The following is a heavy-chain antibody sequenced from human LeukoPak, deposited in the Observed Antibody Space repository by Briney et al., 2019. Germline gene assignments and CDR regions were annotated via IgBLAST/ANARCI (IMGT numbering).Heavy chain of an antibody. CDR2: IIPIFGTA. CDR1: GGTFSSYA. Sequence: SVKVSCKASGGTFSSYAISWVRQAPGQGLEWMGGIIPIFGTANYAQKFQGRVTITTDESTSTAYMELGSLRSEDTAVYYCARVPRSLHYYDSSGYYPNWGQGTLVTVSS. D-gene: IGHD3-22*01. J-gene: IGHJ4*02. V-gene: IGHV1-69*05. CDR3: ARVPRSLHYYDSSGYYPN.